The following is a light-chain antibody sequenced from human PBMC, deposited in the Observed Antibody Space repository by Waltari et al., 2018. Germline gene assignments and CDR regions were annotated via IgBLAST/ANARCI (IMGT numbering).Light chain of an antibody. V-gene: IGKV3-15*01. CDR3: QQYVDWPPLT. CDR2: GAS. J-gene: IGKJ4*01. CDR1: QSVSNN. Sequence: ETVMTQSPDTLSVSPGERATLSCRASQSVSNNLAWYQHKPGQAPRLLIYGASIRATGIPARFSGSGSETEFTLTITSLQPEDFAVYYCQQYVDWPPLTFGGGTKVEIK.